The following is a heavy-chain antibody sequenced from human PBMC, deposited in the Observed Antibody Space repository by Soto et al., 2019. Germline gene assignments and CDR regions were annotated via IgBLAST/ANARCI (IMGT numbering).Heavy chain of an antibody. CDR2: VYYSGST. Sequence: QVQLQESGPGRVKPSETLSLTCTVSGGSISDYYWSWFRQAPGKGLDWIGYVYYSGSTNYNPSLQSRVTISVDTSKNQFSLKLRYVTAADTAVYYCARQAIDWGQGTLVTVSS. J-gene: IGHJ4*02. V-gene: IGHV4-59*08. CDR1: GGSISDYY. CDR3: ARQAID.